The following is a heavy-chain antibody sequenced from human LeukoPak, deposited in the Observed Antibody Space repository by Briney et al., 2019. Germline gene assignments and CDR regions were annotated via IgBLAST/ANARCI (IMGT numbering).Heavy chain of an antibody. D-gene: IGHD2/OR15-2a*01. Sequence: GASMKVSCKASGYTFTSYYMHWVRQAPGQGLEWMGIINPSGGSTSYAQKFQGRVTMTRDMSTSTVYMELSSLRSEDTAVYYCAREGIELSMAPTYYYYMDVWGKGTTVTVSS. CDR1: GYTFTSYY. CDR2: INPSGGST. J-gene: IGHJ6*03. V-gene: IGHV1-46*01. CDR3: AREGIELSMAPTYYYYMDV.